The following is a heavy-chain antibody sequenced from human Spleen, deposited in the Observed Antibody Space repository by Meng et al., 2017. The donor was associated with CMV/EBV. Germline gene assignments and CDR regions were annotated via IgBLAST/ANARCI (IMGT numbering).Heavy chain of an antibody. CDR1: GASNNSGGYF. D-gene: IGHD1-26*01. J-gene: IGHJ4*02. Sequence: TVSGASNNSGGYFWSWIRQHPGKGLEWIGYIYYSGTTYYNPSLKSRVTISVDTSKNQFSLKLSSVTAADTAVYYCARVVSGSSSYFDYWGQGTLVTVSS. CDR2: IYYSGTT. V-gene: IGHV4-31*02. CDR3: ARVVSGSSSYFDY.